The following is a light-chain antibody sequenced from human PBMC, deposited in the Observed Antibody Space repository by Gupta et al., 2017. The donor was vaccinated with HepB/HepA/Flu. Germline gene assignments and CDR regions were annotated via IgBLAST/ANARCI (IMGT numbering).Light chain of an antibody. Sequence: QLVLTQSPSASASLGASVKLACTLSSGHTNYAIAWHQQQPEKGPRYLMKVNSDGTHIKEDGIPDRFSGSSSGAERYLTISSLQSEDEADYYCQTWGTGIQVVFGGGTNLTVL. CDR2: VNSDGTH. V-gene: IGLV4-69*01. CDR3: QTWGTGIQVV. J-gene: IGLJ2*01. CDR1: SGHTNYA.